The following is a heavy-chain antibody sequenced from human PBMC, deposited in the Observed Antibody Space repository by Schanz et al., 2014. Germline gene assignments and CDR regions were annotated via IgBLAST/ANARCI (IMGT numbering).Heavy chain of an antibody. Sequence: EVHLLESGGGLVPPGGSLRLSCAASGFSFSSYAMGWVRQAPGKGLEWLSVISASGGDTYYADSVKGRFTISRDNSKTTLYLQMNSLRAEDTAVYYCAKDRSWDYDSSGYFDYWGQGTLVTVSS. CDR1: GFSFSSYA. CDR2: ISASGGDT. V-gene: IGHV3-23*01. D-gene: IGHD3-22*01. CDR3: AKDRSWDYDSSGYFDY. J-gene: IGHJ4*02.